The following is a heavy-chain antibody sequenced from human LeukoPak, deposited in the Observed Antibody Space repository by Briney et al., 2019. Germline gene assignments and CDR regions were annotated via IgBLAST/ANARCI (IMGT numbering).Heavy chain of an antibody. CDR1: GFTFSSYG. V-gene: IGHV3-30*18. Sequence: PGRSLRLSCAASGFTFSSYGMHWVRQAPGKGPEWVAVISYGGSNKYYADSVKGRFTISRDNSKNTLYLQMNSLRAEDTAVYYCAKDVVPKSRPHYYYYGMDVWGKGTTVTVSS. D-gene: IGHD2-21*01. CDR2: ISYGGSNK. J-gene: IGHJ6*04. CDR3: AKDVVPKSRPHYYYYGMDV.